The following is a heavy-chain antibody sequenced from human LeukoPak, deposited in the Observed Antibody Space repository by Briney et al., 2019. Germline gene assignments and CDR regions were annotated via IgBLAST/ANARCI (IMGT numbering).Heavy chain of an antibody. Sequence: SETLSLTCTVSGVSFSSSSYSWGWIRQPPGKGLEWIGSIYYSGSTYYNPSLKSRVTISVDTSKNQFSLMLSSVTAADTAVYYCARSDCSSTSCYAFDIWGQGTMVTVSS. CDR3: ARSDCSSTSCYAFDI. J-gene: IGHJ3*02. D-gene: IGHD2-2*01. CDR1: GVSFSSSSYS. V-gene: IGHV4-39*01. CDR2: IYYSGST.